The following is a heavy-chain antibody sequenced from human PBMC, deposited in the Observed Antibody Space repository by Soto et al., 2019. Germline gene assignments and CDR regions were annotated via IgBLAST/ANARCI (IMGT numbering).Heavy chain of an antibody. CDR3: ARGGGRSSSHGMDV. J-gene: IGHJ6*02. CDR1: GVSISSYY. Sequence: SETLSLTCTVSGVSISSYYWSWIRQAAGKGLEWIGRIYTSGSTNYNPSLKSRVTMSVDTSKNQFSLKLSSVTAADTAVYYCARGGGRSSSHGMDVWGQGTTVTVSS. V-gene: IGHV4-4*07. CDR2: IYTSGST. D-gene: IGHD6-6*01.